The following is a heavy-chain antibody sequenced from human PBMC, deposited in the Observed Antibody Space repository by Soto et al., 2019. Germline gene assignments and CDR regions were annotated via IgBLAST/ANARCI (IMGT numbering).Heavy chain of an antibody. V-gene: IGHV4-59*01. CDR1: GGSISSYY. CDR3: ARYCGGDCTTYNWFDP. J-gene: IGHJ5*02. CDR2: IYYSGST. Sequence: SETLSLTCTVSGGSISSYYWSWIRQPPGKGLEWIGYIYYSGSTNYNPSLKSRVTISVDTSKNQFSLKLRSLRSDDTAVYYCARYCGGDCTTYNWFDPWGQGTLVTVSS. D-gene: IGHD2-21*02.